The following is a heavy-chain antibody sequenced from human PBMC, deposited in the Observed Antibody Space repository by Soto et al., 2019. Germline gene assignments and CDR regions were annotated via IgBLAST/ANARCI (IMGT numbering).Heavy chain of an antibody. D-gene: IGHD4-17*01. CDR2: IYYSGST. CDR1: GGSISSSSYY. CDR3: AKPDYGDYGWYFDL. J-gene: IGHJ2*01. Sequence: SETLSLTCTVSGGSISSSSYYWGWIRQPPGKGLEWIGSIYYSGSTYYNPSLKSRVTISVDTSKNQFSPKLSSVTAADTAVYYCAKPDYGDYGWYFDLWGRGTLVTVSS. V-gene: IGHV4-39*01.